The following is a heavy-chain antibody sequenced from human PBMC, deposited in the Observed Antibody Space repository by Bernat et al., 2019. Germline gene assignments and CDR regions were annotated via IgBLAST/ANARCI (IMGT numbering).Heavy chain of an antibody. D-gene: IGHD1-26*01. CDR3: ARELWLGIEAVGVDY. V-gene: IGHV3-48*01. CDR2: ISSSSSTI. CDR1: IFTFSNYS. Sequence: EVQLVESGGGLVQPGGSLRLSCAASIFTFSNYSMNWVRQAPGKGLEWVSYISSSSSTIYYADSVKGRFTVSRDNAKNSLYLQMNSLRAEDTAVYYCARELWLGIEAVGVDYWGQGTLVTVSS. J-gene: IGHJ4*02.